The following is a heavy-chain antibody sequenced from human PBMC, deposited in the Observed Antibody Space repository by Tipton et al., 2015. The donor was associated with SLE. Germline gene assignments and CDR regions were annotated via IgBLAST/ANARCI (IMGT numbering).Heavy chain of an antibody. V-gene: IGHV3-23*01. CDR3: AKAIVVVPAAMDY. Sequence: SGPEVKKPGESLRISCKGSGYSFTSYWISWVRQMPGKGLEWVSAISGSGGSAYYADSVKGRFTISRDNSKNTLYLQMNSLRAEDTAVYYCAKAIVVVPAAMDYWGQGTLVTVSS. D-gene: IGHD2-2*01. CDR2: ISGSGGSA. CDR1: GYSFTSYW. J-gene: IGHJ4*02.